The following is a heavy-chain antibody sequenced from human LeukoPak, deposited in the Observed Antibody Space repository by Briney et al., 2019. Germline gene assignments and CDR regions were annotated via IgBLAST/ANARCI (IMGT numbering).Heavy chain of an antibody. J-gene: IGHJ5*02. CDR3: AKCGWQLLLGAEYNWFET. CDR1: GFTFGSYA. CDR2: ISGGGGST. V-gene: IGHV3-23*01. Sequence: GGSLRLSCAASGFTFGSYAMNWVRQAPGKGLEWVSTISGGGGSTYYADSVKGRFTISRDNSKTTLYLQMNSLRAKDTALYYCAKCGWQLLLGAEYNWFETWGQGTQVTVSS. D-gene: IGHD2-15*01.